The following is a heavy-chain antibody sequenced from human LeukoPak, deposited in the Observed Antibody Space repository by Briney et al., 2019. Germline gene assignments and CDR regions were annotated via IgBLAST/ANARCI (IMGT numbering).Heavy chain of an antibody. D-gene: IGHD6-13*01. V-gene: IGHV4-34*01. CDR1: GCTFSSYW. Sequence: LTLSCGASGCTFSSYWLSWVRQAPGKGLEWMGVINHSGSSNYNPYLKSRVPISVDTSKNQFPVKLSSVTAAATAVYYCARRYSCSWYELDYWGQGTLVTVSS. J-gene: IGHJ4*02. CDR3: ARRYSCSWYELDY. CDR2: INHSGSS.